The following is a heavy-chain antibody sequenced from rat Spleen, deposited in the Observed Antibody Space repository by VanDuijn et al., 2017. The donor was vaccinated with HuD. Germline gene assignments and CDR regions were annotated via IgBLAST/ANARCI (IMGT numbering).Heavy chain of an antibody. V-gene: IGHV5-31*01. J-gene: IGHJ3*01. D-gene: IGHD1-1*01. CDR3: TTVVQGHGFAY. Sequence: EVQLVESGGGLVQPGRSLKLSCVASGFTFNNYWMTWIRQAPGKGLEWVATIIYDGSSTYYRDSVTGRFTISRDNAKSTLYLQMDSLRSEDTATYYCTTVVQGHGFAYWGQGTLVTVSS. CDR2: IIYDGSST. CDR1: GFTFNNYW.